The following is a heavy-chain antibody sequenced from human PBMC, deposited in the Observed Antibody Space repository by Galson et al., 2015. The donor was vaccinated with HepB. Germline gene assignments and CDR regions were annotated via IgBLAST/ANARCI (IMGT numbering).Heavy chain of an antibody. Sequence: SLRLSCAASGFTFSSHSMNWVRRAPGKGLEWIAYISSSGNNIYCADSVKGRFSISRDNANNALYLQMDSLGDDDTAVYYCARDASPTTDAWYYFDYWGQGTLVTVSS. D-gene: IGHD1-1*01. J-gene: IGHJ4*02. CDR1: GFTFSSHS. CDR3: ARDASPTTDAWYYFDY. V-gene: IGHV3-48*02. CDR2: ISSSGNNI.